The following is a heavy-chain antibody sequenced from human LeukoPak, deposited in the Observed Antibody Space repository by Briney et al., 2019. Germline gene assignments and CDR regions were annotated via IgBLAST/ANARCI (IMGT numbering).Heavy chain of an antibody. CDR1: GYTFTDHY. V-gene: IGHV1-2*02. Sequence: WASVKVSCKTSGYTFTDHYFHWLRQAPGQGLEWMGWIHPKSGDTNYAERFQGRVSLTRDTSISTAYMELSSLRSDDTAVYYCARDHNWGPDYWGQGILVSVSS. CDR2: IHPKSGDT. D-gene: IGHD7-27*01. CDR3: ARDHNWGPDY. J-gene: IGHJ4*02.